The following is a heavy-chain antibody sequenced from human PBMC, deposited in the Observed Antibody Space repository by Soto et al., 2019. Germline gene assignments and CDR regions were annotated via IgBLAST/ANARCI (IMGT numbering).Heavy chain of an antibody. CDR2: IYRSGTT. V-gene: IGHV4-38-2*01. D-gene: IGHD1-26*01. Sequence: ETLSLTCVVSNFSISSGYYWGWIRQSPGKGLEWIASIYRSGTTSYNPSLKSRVTISVGPSKNQFSLMLTAVTAADTAVYYCARTHSGSYYSVFNYWGRGSLVTV. J-gene: IGHJ4*02. CDR1: NFSISSGYY. CDR3: ARTHSGSYYSVFNY.